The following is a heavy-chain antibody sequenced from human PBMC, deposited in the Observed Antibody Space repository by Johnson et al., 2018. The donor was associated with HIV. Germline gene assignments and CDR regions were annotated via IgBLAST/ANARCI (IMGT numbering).Heavy chain of an antibody. CDR1: GFAFSSYA. CDR3: AREGRGSSSGAFDI. J-gene: IGHJ3*02. CDR2: ISGSGGST. V-gene: IGHV3-23*04. D-gene: IGHD6-6*01. Sequence: VQLVESGGGLVQPGGSLRLSCAASGFAFSSYAMTWVRQAPGKGLEWVSAISGSGGSTYYADSVKGRFIISRDNSQNTLSLQMHSLRTEDTAVYYCAREGRGSSSGAFDIWGQGTMVTVSS.